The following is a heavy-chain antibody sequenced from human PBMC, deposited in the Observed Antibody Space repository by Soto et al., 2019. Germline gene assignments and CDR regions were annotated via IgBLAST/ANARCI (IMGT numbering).Heavy chain of an antibody. J-gene: IGHJ4*02. Sequence: QVQLVESGGGVVQPGRSLRLSCAASGFTFSSYGMHWVRQAPGKGLEWVAVISYDGSNKYYADSVKGRFTISRDNSKNTLYLQMNSLRAEDTAVYYCAKDGEEEQWPEFDSWGQGTLVTVSS. CDR2: ISYDGSNK. D-gene: IGHD6-19*01. V-gene: IGHV3-30*18. CDR1: GFTFSSYG. CDR3: AKDGEEEQWPEFDS.